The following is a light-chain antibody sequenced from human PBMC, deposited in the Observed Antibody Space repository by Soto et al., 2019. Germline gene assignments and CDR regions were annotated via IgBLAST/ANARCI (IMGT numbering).Light chain of an antibody. CDR2: GAS. Sequence: EILLTQSPGTLSLSPGERATLSGRASQSINNDYLAWYHQKRGQAPRRLIYGASSRATGIPDGFSGSGSGTDFTLTISRLEPEDFAVYYCQQYGGSPRTFGQGTKVEIK. CDR1: QSINNDY. CDR3: QQYGGSPRT. V-gene: IGKV3-20*01. J-gene: IGKJ1*01.